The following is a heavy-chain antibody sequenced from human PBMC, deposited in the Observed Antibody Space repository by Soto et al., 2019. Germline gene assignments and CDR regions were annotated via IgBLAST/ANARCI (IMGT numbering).Heavy chain of an antibody. CDR1: GFTFAVHA. D-gene: IGHD1-26*01. V-gene: IGHV3-23*01. CDR3: VPGSSGAVGEDR. J-gene: IGHJ4*02. Sequence: GGSLRLSCVASGFTFAVHAMTWVRQAPGKGLEWVSSISESGDTTFYADSVKGRFTMSRDNSKNILFLQLSSLRVEDTALYYCVPGSSGAVGEDRWGQGTLVTVSS. CDR2: ISESGDTT.